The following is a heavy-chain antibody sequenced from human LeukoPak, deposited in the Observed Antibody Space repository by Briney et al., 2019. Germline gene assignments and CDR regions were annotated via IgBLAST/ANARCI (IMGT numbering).Heavy chain of an antibody. CDR2: IYTSGST. D-gene: IGHD6-6*01. J-gene: IGHJ6*03. V-gene: IGHV4-4*07. CDR3: ARVGRSIPARDYYYYYMDV. CDR1: GGSISSYY. Sequence: SETLSLTCTVSGGSISSYYWSWIRQPAGKGLEWIGRIYTSGSTNYNPSLKSRVTMSVDKSKNQFPLKLSSVTAADTAVYYCARVGRSIPARDYYYYYMDVWGKGTTVTVSS.